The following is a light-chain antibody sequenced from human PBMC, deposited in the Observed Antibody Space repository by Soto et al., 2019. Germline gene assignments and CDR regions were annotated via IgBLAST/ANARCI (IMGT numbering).Light chain of an antibody. CDR3: KSYTNSRTPV. CDR2: EVS. Sequence: QSALTQPASVSGSPGQSITISCTGTNSDVGGYNYVSWYQQHPGKAPKLIIYEVSNRPSGVSNRFSGSKSGNTASLIIYGLQTEDEADYYCKSYTNSRTPVFGTGTKVTVL. CDR1: NSDVGGYNY. J-gene: IGLJ1*01. V-gene: IGLV2-14*01.